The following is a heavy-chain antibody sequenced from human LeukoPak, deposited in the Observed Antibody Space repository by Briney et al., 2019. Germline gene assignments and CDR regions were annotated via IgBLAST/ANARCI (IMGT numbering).Heavy chain of an antibody. CDR2: IIPIFGTA. CDR1: GGTFSSYA. J-gene: IGHJ4*02. Sequence: SVKVSCKASGGTFSSYAISWVRQAPGQGLEWMGGIIPIFGTANYAQKFQGRVTITADESTSTAYMELSSLRSEDTAVYYCARGPYSETIVVVPAAFDYWGQGTLVTVSS. V-gene: IGHV1-69*13. CDR3: ARGPYSETIVVVPAAFDY. D-gene: IGHD2-2*01.